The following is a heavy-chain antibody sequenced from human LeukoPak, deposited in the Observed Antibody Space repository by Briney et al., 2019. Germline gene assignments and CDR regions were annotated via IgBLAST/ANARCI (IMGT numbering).Heavy chain of an antibody. Sequence: SETLSLTCTVSGGSISSYYWSWIRQPAGKGLEWIGRIYGTGTITYNPSLQSRVTMSVDTSKNEFSLKMSSVTAADTAVYYYTRDSGTTGEVKFDPWGQGTLVAVSS. J-gene: IGHJ5*02. V-gene: IGHV4-4*07. D-gene: IGHD3-10*01. CDR1: GGSISSYY. CDR2: IYGTGTI. CDR3: TRDSGTTGEVKFDP.